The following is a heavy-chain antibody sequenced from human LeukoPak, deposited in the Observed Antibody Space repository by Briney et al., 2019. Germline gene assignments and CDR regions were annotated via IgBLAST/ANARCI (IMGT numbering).Heavy chain of an antibody. CDR3: ARDLGRTTVTNGVDY. Sequence: GASVKVSCKASGYTFTGYYMHWVRQAPGQGLEWMGWINPNSGGTNYAQKFQGRVTMTRDTSISTAYMELSRLRTDDTAVYYCARDLGRTTVTNGVDYWGQGTMVTVSS. CDR1: GYTFTGYY. V-gene: IGHV1-2*02. CDR2: INPNSGGT. J-gene: IGHJ4*02. D-gene: IGHD4-17*01.